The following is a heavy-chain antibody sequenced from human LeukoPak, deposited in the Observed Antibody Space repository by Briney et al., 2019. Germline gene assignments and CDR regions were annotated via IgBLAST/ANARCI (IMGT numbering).Heavy chain of an antibody. CDR3: AKRPRSPLVPAAIHDY. CDR2: MNPNSGNT. D-gene: IGHD2-2*02. CDR1: GYTFTSSD. V-gene: IGHV1-8*01. Sequence: ASVKVSCKASGYTFTSSDINWVRQATGQGLEWLGWMNPNSGNTGYAQKFQGRVTLTRDTSINTAYLELSSLKSEDTALYYCAKRPRSPLVPAAIHDYWGQGTLVTVSS. J-gene: IGHJ4*02.